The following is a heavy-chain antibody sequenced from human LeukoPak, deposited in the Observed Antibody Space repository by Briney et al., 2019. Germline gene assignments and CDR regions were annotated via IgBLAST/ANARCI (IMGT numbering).Heavy chain of an antibody. Sequence: GGSLRLSCAASGFTFSSYEMNWVRQAPGKGLEWVSYIGGGGSTIYYADSVKGRFTISRDNAKNSPYLQMNRLRGEDTGVYYCARDYLVGGTDAFDIWGQGTMVTVSS. CDR1: GFTFSSYE. V-gene: IGHV3-48*03. J-gene: IGHJ3*02. D-gene: IGHD1-1*01. CDR3: ARDYLVGGTDAFDI. CDR2: IGGGGSTI.